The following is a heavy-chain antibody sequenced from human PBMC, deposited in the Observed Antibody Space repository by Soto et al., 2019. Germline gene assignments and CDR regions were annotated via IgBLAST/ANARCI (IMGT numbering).Heavy chain of an antibody. CDR3: AKEGGRGGGWYGDYFDS. CDR2: MSYDQGYI. J-gene: IGHJ4*02. CDR1: GFSFSIYT. Sequence: QVQLVESGGAVVQPGRSLRLSCAASGFSFSIYTMHWVRQAPGKGLEWLSVMSYDQGYIHYADSVKGRFTISRDNSKNTLYLQMNSRRPEDTAVYHCAKEGGRGGGWYGDYFDSWGQGTLVTVSS. V-gene: IGHV3-30-3*01. D-gene: IGHD6-19*01.